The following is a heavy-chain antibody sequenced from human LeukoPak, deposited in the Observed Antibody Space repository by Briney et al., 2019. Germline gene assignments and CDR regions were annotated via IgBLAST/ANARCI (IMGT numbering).Heavy chain of an antibody. CDR1: GGSFSGYY. CDR2: INHSGST. CDR3: ARGGYDFWSGYYTDWFDP. D-gene: IGHD3-3*01. V-gene: IGHV4-34*01. Sequence: SETLSLTCAVYGGSFSGYYWSWIRQPPGKGLEWIGEINHSGSTNYNPSLKSRVTISVDMSKNQFSLKLSSVTAADTAVYYCARGGYDFWSGYYTDWFDPWGQGTLVTVSS. J-gene: IGHJ5*02.